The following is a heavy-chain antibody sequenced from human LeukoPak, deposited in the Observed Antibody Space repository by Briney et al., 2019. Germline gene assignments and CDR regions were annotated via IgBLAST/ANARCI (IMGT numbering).Heavy chain of an antibody. D-gene: IGHD1-1*01. J-gene: IGHJ3*02. Sequence: PGGSLRLSCAASGFTFSDYHMDWVRQGPGKGLEWFGRVRNKDNSYTTEYAASVKGRFTISRDDSKNSLYLQMNSLKTEDTAVYYCAGSGRGSVFDIWGLGTMVTVSS. V-gene: IGHV3-72*01. CDR1: GFTFSDYH. CDR3: AGSGRGSVFDI. CDR2: VRNKDNSYTT.